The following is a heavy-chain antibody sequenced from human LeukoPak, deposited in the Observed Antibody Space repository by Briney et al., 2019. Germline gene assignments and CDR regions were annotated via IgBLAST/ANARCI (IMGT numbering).Heavy chain of an antibody. Sequence: GGSLRLSCAASGFIFSKSWMSWVRQAPGKGLEWVANMNGDGSVKDYVDSVKGRVTISRDNARQSLYLQMSDLRAEDTAVYYCATYTHWVAGDVWGQGTTVTVSS. V-gene: IGHV3-7*01. CDR3: ATYTHWVAGDV. D-gene: IGHD3-16*01. CDR1: GFIFSKSW. CDR2: MNGDGSVK. J-gene: IGHJ6*02.